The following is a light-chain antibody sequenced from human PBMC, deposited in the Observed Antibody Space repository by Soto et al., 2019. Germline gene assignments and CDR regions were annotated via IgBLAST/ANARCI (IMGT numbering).Light chain of an antibody. CDR1: STDVGNSKF. CDR2: EGT. Sequence: SALTQPASVSGSPGQSLTISCTGSSTDVGNSKFVSWYQLHPGQAPKLMIYEGTKRPSGTSNRFSGSYSGNTASLTISGLQTEDEADYYCCSHAGTYTLVFGGGTKLTV. J-gene: IGLJ3*02. V-gene: IGLV2-23*01. CDR3: CSHAGTYTLV.